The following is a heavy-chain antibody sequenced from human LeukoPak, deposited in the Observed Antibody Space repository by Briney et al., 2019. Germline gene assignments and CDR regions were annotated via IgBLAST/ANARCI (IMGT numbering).Heavy chain of an antibody. CDR2: IYSGGNT. D-gene: IGHD3-10*01. V-gene: IGHV3-53*01. Sequence: PGGSLRLSCAASGFSVSSNYMTWVRQAPGKGLEWVSVIYSGGNTYYADSVKGRFTMSSDNPKNTLYLQMNSLRAEDTAVYYCARSKNYVSGSYYFYGMDVWGQGTTVTVSS. CDR3: ARSKNYVSGSYYFYGMDV. CDR1: GFSVSSNY. J-gene: IGHJ6*02.